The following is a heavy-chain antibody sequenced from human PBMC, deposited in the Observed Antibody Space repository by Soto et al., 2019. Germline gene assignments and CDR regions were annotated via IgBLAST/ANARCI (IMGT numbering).Heavy chain of an antibody. CDR1: GFSFSSYA. CDR2: ISGSGGST. J-gene: IGHJ4*02. Sequence: EVQLLESGGGLEQPGGSLRLSCVASGFSFSSYAMSWVRQAPGKGLEWVSAISGSGGSTYYADSVKGRFTIARDNSRSTLDLQKNSLRVEDTAVYYCAKVRAQVGYWGQGTLVTVSS. CDR3: AKVRAQVGY. V-gene: IGHV3-23*01.